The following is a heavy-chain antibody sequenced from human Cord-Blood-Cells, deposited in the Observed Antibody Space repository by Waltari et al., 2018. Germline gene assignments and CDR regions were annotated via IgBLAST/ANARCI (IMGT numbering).Heavy chain of an antibody. CDR1: GGSISSSSYY. Sequence: QLQLQESGPGLVKPSETLSLTCTVSGGSISSSSYYWGGIRPPPGKGLEWIGSIYYSGSTYYNPSLKSRVTISVDTSKNQFSLKLSSVTAADTAVYYCASTAPYYYDSSGYYYFDYWGQGTLVTVSS. CDR2: IYYSGST. V-gene: IGHV4-39*01. CDR3: ASTAPYYYDSSGYYYFDY. D-gene: IGHD3-22*01. J-gene: IGHJ4*02.